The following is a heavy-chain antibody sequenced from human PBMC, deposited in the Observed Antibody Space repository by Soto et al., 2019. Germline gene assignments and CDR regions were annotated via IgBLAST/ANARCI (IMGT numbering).Heavy chain of an antibody. CDR1: GYSFTSYW. Sequence: PGESLKISCKGSGYSFTSYWIGWVRQMPGKGLEWMGIIYPGDSDTRYSPSFQGQVTISADKSISTAYLQWSSLKASDTAMYYCARQDFLEDYGDFTSEFDYWGQGTLVTVSS. CDR3: ARQDFLEDYGDFTSEFDY. CDR2: IYPGDSDT. V-gene: IGHV5-51*01. J-gene: IGHJ4*02. D-gene: IGHD4-17*01.